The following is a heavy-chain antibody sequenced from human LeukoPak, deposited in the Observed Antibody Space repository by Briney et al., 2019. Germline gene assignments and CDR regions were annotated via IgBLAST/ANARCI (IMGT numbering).Heavy chain of an antibody. CDR1: GYSISSGYY. V-gene: IGHV4-38-2*02. D-gene: IGHD6-13*01. CDR2: IYHSGST. Sequence: SETLSLTCAVSGYSISSGYYWGWIRQPPGKGLEWIGSIYHSGSTYYNPSLKSRVTISVDTSKNQFSLKLSSVTAADTAVYYCAREAKPYSSSWYITDYWGQGILVTVSS. CDR3: AREAKPYSSSWYITDY. J-gene: IGHJ4*02.